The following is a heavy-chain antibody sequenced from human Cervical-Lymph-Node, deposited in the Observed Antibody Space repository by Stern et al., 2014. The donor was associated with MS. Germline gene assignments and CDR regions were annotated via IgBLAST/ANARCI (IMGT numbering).Heavy chain of an antibody. V-gene: IGHV4-34*01. D-gene: IGHD1-1*01. CDR2: INHREKT. J-gene: IGHJ3*01. Sequence: QVQLGQWGAGLLRPSETLSLTCAVHGASFTDNYWSWIRQTPGKGLEWIGEINHREKTHHNPSLMRRVTLAVDTSKNKFSLKLNSVTAADTAVYYCARERKVERSARVFVSFDVWGQGTLLTVSS. CDR3: ARERKVERSARVFVSFDV. CDR1: GASFTDNY.